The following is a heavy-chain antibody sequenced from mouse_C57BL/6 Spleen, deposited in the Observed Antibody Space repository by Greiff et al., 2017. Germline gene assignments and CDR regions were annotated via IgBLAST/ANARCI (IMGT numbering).Heavy chain of an antibody. J-gene: IGHJ2*01. V-gene: IGHV5-4*01. CDR1: GFTFSSYA. CDR3: ARDGDYGNFDY. Sequence: EVQVVESGGGLVKPGGSLKLSCAASGFTFSSYAMSWVRQTPEKRLEWVATISDGGSYTYYPDNVKGRFTISRDNAKNNLYLQMNHLKSEDTAMYYCARDGDYGNFDYWGQGTTLTVSS. D-gene: IGHD2-1*01. CDR2: ISDGGSYT.